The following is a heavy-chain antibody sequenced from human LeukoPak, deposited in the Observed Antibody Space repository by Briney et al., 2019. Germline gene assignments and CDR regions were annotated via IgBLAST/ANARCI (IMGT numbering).Heavy chain of an antibody. Sequence: PSETLSLTCAVSGYSISSGYYWAGSRQPRGKGVWLSGNIYYGGTTLYNQSLKSRLTISVDTSKNQSSLKMSSVTAADTAVYYCARQWTNGYKYRAYDFWGQGTLVSASS. CDR3: ARQWTNGYKYRAYDF. CDR2: IYYGGTT. D-gene: IGHD2-8*01. CDR1: GYSISSGYY. J-gene: IGHJ3*01. V-gene: IGHV4-38-2*01.